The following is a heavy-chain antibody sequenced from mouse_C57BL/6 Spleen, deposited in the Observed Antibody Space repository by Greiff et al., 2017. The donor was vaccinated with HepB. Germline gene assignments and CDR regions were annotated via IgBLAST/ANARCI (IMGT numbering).Heavy chain of an antibody. Sequence: VQLKESGPGLVKPSQSLSLTCSVTGYSITSGYYWNWIRQFPGNKLEWMGYISYDGSNNYNPSLKNRISITRDTSKNQFFLKLNSVTTEDTATYYCAREGLYFDYWGQGTTLTVSS. D-gene: IGHD3-1*01. V-gene: IGHV3-6*01. CDR3: AREGLYFDY. CDR2: ISYDGSN. CDR1: GYSITSGYY. J-gene: IGHJ2*01.